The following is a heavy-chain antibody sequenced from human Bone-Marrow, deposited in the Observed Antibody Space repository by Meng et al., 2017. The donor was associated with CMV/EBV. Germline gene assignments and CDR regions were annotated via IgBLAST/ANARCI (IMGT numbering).Heavy chain of an antibody. CDR3: ARALPYFGVVFGYYYYYGMDV. D-gene: IGHD3-3*01. J-gene: IGHJ6*02. CDR1: GDSVSSGSYY. CDR2: IYYSGTA. Sequence: SETLSLTCIVSGDSVSSGSYYWSWIRQPPGKGLEWIGYIYYSGTANYNPSLKSRVTISVDTSKNQFSLKLSSVTAADTAVYYCARALPYFGVVFGYYYYYGMDVWGQGTTVTVSS. V-gene: IGHV4-61*01.